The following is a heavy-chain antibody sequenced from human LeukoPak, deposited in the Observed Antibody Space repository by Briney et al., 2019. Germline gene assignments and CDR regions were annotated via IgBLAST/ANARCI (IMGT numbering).Heavy chain of an antibody. J-gene: IGHJ4*02. Sequence: AGGSLRLSCAASGFTFSSYAMHWVRQAPGKGLERVAVISYDGSNKYYADSVKGRFTISRDNSKNTLYLQMNSLRAEDTAVYYCARSTGGSCPDYWGQGTLVTVSS. V-gene: IGHV3-30*04. CDR2: ISYDGSNK. CDR3: ARSTGGSCPDY. D-gene: IGHD2-15*01. CDR1: GFTFSSYA.